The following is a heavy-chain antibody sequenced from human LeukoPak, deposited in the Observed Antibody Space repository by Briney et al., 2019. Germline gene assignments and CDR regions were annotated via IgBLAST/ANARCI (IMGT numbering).Heavy chain of an antibody. D-gene: IGHD3-10*01. V-gene: IGHV3-9*01. CDR1: GFTFDDYA. Sequence: GGSLRLSCAASGFTFDDYAMHWVRQAPGKGLEWVPGISWNSGSIGYADSVKGRFTISRDNAKNSLYLQMNSLGAEDTALYYCAKDRDYYGSGSYDYWGQGTLVTVSS. CDR2: ISWNSGSI. J-gene: IGHJ4*02. CDR3: AKDRDYYGSGSYDY.